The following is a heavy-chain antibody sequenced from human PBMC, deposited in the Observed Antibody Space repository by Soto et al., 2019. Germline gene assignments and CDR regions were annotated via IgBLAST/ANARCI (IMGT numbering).Heavy chain of an antibody. J-gene: IGHJ5*02. D-gene: IGHD3-3*01. V-gene: IGHV1-69*06. CDR3: ARVRYYDFWSGYYTGWFDP. CDR1: GGTFSSYA. CDR2: IIPIFGTA. Sequence: SVKVSCKASGGTFSSYAISWVRQAPGQGLEWMGGIIPIFGTANYAQKFQGRVTITADKSTSTAYMELSSLRSEDTAVYYCARVRYYDFWSGYYTGWFDPWGQGTLVTVSS.